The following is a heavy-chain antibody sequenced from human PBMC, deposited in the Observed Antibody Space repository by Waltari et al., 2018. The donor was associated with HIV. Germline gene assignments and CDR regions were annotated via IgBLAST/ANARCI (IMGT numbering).Heavy chain of an antibody. Sequence: QVQLVQSEPELRRLGASVKISCRASGFTCTTYVFSWVRQAPGRGFGWLGWGSAYDGNRESEAKFKDRGTLTTDTSTTTAYLEVRGLRSDDTAIYFCVRGGGSWLYDMYYFQGLDIWGQGTAVTVSS. D-gene: IGHD3-10*01. CDR2: GSAYDGNR. J-gene: IGHJ6*02. V-gene: IGHV1-18*01. CDR3: VRGGGSWLYDMYYFQGLDI. CDR1: GFTCTTYV.